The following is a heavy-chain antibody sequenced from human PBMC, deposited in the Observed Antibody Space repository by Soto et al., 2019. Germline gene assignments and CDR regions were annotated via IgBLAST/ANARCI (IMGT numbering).Heavy chain of an antibody. J-gene: IGHJ4*02. V-gene: IGHV4-39*01. D-gene: IGHD4-17*01. CDR1: GGSISSSSYY. Sequence: QLQLQESGPGLVKPSETLSLTCTVSGGSISSSSYYWGWIRQPPGKGLEWIGSIYYSGSTYYNPSLKSRVXXSXDXLKNQFSLKLSSVTAADTAVYYCARHSSNYGDYADYWGQGTLVTVSS. CDR3: ARHSSNYGDYADY. CDR2: IYYSGST.